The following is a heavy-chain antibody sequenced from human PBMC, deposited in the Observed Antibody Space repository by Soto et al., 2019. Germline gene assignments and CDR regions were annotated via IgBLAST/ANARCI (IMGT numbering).Heavy chain of an antibody. CDR3: VRVGPGAVAGTPHH. CDR2: FYDSRST. D-gene: IGHD6-19*01. J-gene: IGHJ1*01. Sequence: EVQLVESGGGLVQPGESLRLSCEVSGINITGHYMGWARQAPGKGLEWISIFYDSRSTYYAASVKGRFTISSGTPKNALHLQMNSLKVDDTARYYCVRVGPGAVAGTPHHWGQVTPVTVSS. V-gene: IGHV3-53*01. CDR1: GINITGHY.